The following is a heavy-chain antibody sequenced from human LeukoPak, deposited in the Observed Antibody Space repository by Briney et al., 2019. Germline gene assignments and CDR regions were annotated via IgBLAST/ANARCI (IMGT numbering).Heavy chain of an antibody. CDR2: ISSSSSYI. J-gene: IGHJ3*02. V-gene: IGHV3-21*01. CDR1: GFTFSSYS. Sequence: GGSLRLSCAASGFTFSSYSMNWVRQAPGKGLEWVSSISSSSSYIYYADSVKGRFTISRDNAKNSLYLQMNSLRGEDTAVYYCAREDSEAFDIWGQGTMVTVSS. CDR3: AREDSEAFDI. D-gene: IGHD2-15*01.